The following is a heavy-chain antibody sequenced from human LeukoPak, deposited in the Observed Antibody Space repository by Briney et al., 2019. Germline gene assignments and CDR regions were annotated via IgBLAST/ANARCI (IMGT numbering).Heavy chain of an antibody. CDR3: SRGLSDVY. Sequence: SETLSLTCTVSGGSISSDNYYWSWIRQHPGKGLEWIGYIYYSGTTNYNPSLKSRATISIDTSKSQFSLKLNSVTAAGTAVYYCSRGLSDVYWGQGTLVTVSS. J-gene: IGHJ4*02. V-gene: IGHV4-31*03. CDR2: IYYSGTT. CDR1: GGSISSDNYY.